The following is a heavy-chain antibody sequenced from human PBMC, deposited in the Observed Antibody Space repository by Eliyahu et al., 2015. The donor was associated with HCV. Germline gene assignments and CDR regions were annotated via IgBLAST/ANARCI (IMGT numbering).Heavy chain of an antibody. CDR1: GGSISSXSYY. D-gene: IGHD2-15*01. CDR3: ARLLRRVGLAAGLHDAFDI. CDR2: IYYSGST. V-gene: IGHV4-39*01. J-gene: IGHJ3*02. Sequence: QLQLQESGPGLVKPSETLSLTCTVSGGSISSXSYYWGWIRQPPGKGLEWIGSIYYSGSTYYNPSLKSRVTISVDTSKNQFSLKLSSVTAADTAVYYCARLLRRVGLAAGLHDAFDIWGQGTMVTVSS.